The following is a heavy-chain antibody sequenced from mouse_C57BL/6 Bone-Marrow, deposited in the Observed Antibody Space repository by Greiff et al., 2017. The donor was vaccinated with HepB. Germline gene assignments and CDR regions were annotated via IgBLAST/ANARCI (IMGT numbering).Heavy chain of an antibody. V-gene: IGHV14-2*01. CDR3: ARIYYYGSSSWYFDV. Sequence: VQLPQSVADLVRPGASVKLSCTASGFNIKNTYMHWVKQRPEQGLGWIGRIDPEDGETKYAPKFLGKATITADTSCNTAYLQLSRLTSEDTAVYYCARIYYYGSSSWYFDVWGTGTTVTVSS. CDR1: GFNIKNTY. J-gene: IGHJ1*03. CDR2: IDPEDGET. D-gene: IGHD1-1*01.